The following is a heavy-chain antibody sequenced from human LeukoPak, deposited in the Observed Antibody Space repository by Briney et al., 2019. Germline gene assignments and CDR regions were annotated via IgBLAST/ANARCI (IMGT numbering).Heavy chain of an antibody. CDR3: ARVCGAPAFYYHGIDV. CDR2: MHHSGRT. V-gene: IGHV4-31*03. J-gene: IGHJ6*02. CDR1: GASITSESYF. Sequence: TSQTLSLTCNVSGASITSESYFWSWMRHHPGKGLEWIGYMHHSGRTYYNASLKSRVTISVDTSKNQFSLKVNSVTAADTAVYYCARVCGAPAFYYHGIDVWGQGTTVTVSS. D-gene: IGHD3-3*01.